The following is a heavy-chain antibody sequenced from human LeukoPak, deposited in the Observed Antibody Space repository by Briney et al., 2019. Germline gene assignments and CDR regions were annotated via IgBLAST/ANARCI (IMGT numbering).Heavy chain of an antibody. CDR2: ISAYNGNT. CDR3: VRRAVTTQSDAFDI. V-gene: IGHV1-18*01. J-gene: IGHJ3*02. CDR1: GYTFTSYG. Sequence: ASVKVSCKASGYTFTSYGISWVRQAPGQGLEWMGWISAYNGNTNYAQKLQGRVTMTTDTSTSTAYMELRSLRSDDTAVYYCVRRAVTTQSDAFDIWGQGTMVTVSS. D-gene: IGHD4-11*01.